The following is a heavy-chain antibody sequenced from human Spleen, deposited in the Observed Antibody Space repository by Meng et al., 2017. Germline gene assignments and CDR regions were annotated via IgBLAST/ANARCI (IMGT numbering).Heavy chain of an antibody. J-gene: IGHJ3*02. CDR3: AKTTLWLRPNDSLDI. Sequence: GESLKISCAASGFTFSSHAMSWVRLPPGKGLEWVSVISASGGTTYYADSVKGRFTISRDNSKNTLYLQMTSLRAEDTAVYYCAKTTLWLRPNDSLDIWGRGTRVTVSS. CDR2: ISASGGTT. D-gene: IGHD3-16*01. V-gene: IGHV3-23*01. CDR1: GFTFSSHA.